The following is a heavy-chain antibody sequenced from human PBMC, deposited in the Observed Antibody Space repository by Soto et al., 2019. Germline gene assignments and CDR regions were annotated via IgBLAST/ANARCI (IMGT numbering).Heavy chain of an antibody. V-gene: IGHV1-3*01. CDR1: GYTFTSYA. CDR2: INAGNGNT. D-gene: IGHD4-17*01. Sequence: GASVKVSCKASGYTFTSYAMHWVRQAPGQRLEWMGWINAGNGNTKYSQKFQGRVTITRDTSASTAYMELSSLRSEDTAVYYCARVLDYGDYYFDYWGQGTLVTVSS. J-gene: IGHJ4*02. CDR3: ARVLDYGDYYFDY.